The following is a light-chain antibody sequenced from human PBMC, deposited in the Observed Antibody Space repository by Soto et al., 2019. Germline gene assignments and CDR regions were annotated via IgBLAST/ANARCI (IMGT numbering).Light chain of an antibody. J-gene: IGKJ1*01. CDR1: QGLRSNF. Sequence: EIVLTQSPGTLSVSRGERATLCCTASQGLRSNFLAWYQHKPGQAPRLLIYDASNRAAGIPDRFSGSGSGTDFTLTITRLEPEDFAAYHCQQYDGSPRTFGQGTKVDIK. CDR3: QQYDGSPRT. CDR2: DAS. V-gene: IGKV3-20*01.